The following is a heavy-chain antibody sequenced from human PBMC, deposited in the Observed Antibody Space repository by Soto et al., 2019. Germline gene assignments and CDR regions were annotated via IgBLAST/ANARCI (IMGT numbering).Heavy chain of an antibody. D-gene: IGHD1-20*01. J-gene: IGHJ4*02. CDR3: ARERPNNWNYFDY. V-gene: IGHV3-21*01. Sequence: GGSLRLSCAASGFTFSSYSMNWVRQAPGKGLEWVSSSSSSSSYIYYADSVKGRFTISRDNAKNSLYLQMNSLRAEDTAVYYCARERPNNWNYFDYWGQGTLVTVSS. CDR2: SSSSSSYI. CDR1: GFTFSSYS.